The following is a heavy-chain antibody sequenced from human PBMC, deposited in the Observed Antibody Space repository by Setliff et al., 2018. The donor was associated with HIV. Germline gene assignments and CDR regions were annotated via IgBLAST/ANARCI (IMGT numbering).Heavy chain of an antibody. CDR2: ISSSSTYI. CDR3: AKEGGTYGSDYYYYYMDV. D-gene: IGHD3-10*01. V-gene: IGHV3-21*04. CDR1: GFTFSGYS. Sequence: PGGSLRLSCAASGFTFSGYSLNWVRQAPGKGLEWVSSISSSSTYIYYADSVKGRFTISRDNAKNSLYLQMNSLRAEDTALYYCAKEGGTYGSDYYYYYMDVWGKGTTVTVSS. J-gene: IGHJ6*03.